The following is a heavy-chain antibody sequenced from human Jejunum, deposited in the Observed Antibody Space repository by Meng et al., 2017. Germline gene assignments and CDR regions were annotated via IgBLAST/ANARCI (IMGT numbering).Heavy chain of an antibody. Sequence: QVQREGSGPGLVRPSGALSLTCAVSGGFSSIYWWSWLRQPPGKGLEWIGEMHQSGSSNYNPSLKSRLTMSVDESKNHFSLKLNSVTAADTAVYYCARGWKYAWFNWGQGTLVTVSS. CDR1: GGFSSIYW. J-gene: IGHJ4*02. V-gene: IGHV4-4*02. CDR2: MHQSGSS. CDR3: ARGWKYAWFN. D-gene: IGHD1-7*01.